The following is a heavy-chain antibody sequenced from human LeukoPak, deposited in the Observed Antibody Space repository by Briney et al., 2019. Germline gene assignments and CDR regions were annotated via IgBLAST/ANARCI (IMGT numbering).Heavy chain of an antibody. V-gene: IGHV1-8*01. D-gene: IGHD3-16*02. CDR2: MNPNSGNT. Sequence: ASVKVSCKASGYTFTSYYINWVRQATGQGPEWMGWMNPNSGNTDYAQRFQGRVTMTRNTSISTAYMELSSLRSEDTAVYYCARGGYVWGSYRYYDYWGQGTLVTVSS. CDR3: ARGGYVWGSYRYYDY. J-gene: IGHJ4*02. CDR1: GYTFTSYY.